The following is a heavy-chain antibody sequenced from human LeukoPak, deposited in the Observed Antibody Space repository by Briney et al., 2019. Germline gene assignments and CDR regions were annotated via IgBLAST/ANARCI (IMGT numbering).Heavy chain of an antibody. CDR3: ARDRFSYGSGSYSD. CDR1: GFTFSSYA. D-gene: IGHD3-10*01. Sequence: GGSLRLSCAASGFTFSSYAMSWVRQAPGKGLEWVSAISGSGGSTYYADSVKGRFTISRDNSKNTLYLQMNSLRAEDTAVYYCARDRFSYGSGSYSDWGQGTLVTVSS. V-gene: IGHV3-23*01. CDR2: ISGSGGST. J-gene: IGHJ4*02.